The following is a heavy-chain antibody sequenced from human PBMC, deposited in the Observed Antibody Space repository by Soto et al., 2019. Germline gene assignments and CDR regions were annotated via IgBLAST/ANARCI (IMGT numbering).Heavy chain of an antibody. V-gene: IGHV4-4*02. CDR3: ARRSSSWYMVPYFDY. D-gene: IGHD6-13*01. J-gene: IGHJ4*02. CDR1: SGSISSSNW. CDR2: IYHSGST. Sequence: LSLTCAVSSGSISSSNWWSWVRQPPGKGLEWIGEIYHSGSTNYNPSLKSRVTISVDKSKNQFSLKLSSVTAADTAVYYCARRSSSWYMVPYFDYWGQGTLVTVSS.